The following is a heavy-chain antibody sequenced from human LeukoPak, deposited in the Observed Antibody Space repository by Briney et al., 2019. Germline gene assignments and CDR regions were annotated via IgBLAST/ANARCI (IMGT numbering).Heavy chain of an antibody. CDR1: GHTFTGYD. CDR2: MNPNSGNT. CDR3: ARDIKLRGWLQDYYYYMDV. D-gene: IGHD5-24*01. Sequence: ASGKFSCKASGHTFTGYDINWVRQATGQGLEWMGWMNPNSGNTGYAQKFQGRVTMTRNTSISTAYMELSSLRSEDTAVYYCARDIKLRGWLQDYYYYMDVWGKGTTVTVSS. V-gene: IGHV1-8*01. J-gene: IGHJ6*03.